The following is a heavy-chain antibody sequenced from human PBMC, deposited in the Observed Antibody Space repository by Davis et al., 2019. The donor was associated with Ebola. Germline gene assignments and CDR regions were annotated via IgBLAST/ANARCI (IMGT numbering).Heavy chain of an antibody. V-gene: IGHV3-33*01. CDR3: ARDKGVTAPDFDN. Sequence: GESLKISCAASGFRFNTYGMHWVRQAPGKGLEWLAVIWYDGSLQFSVDSMKGRFTISRDDSKNTLYLQMNSLRAEDTAVYYCARDKGVTAPDFDNWGQGTLVTVSS. J-gene: IGHJ4*02. CDR2: IWYDGSLQ. D-gene: IGHD2-21*02. CDR1: GFRFNTYG.